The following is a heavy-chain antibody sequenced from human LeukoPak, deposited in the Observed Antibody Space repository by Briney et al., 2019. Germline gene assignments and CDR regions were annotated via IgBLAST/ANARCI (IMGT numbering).Heavy chain of an antibody. CDR2: INSDESVT. CDR3: VRSRFTTSSFDY. CDR1: GFNFSSSW. D-gene: IGHD2-2*01. V-gene: IGHV3-74*03. J-gene: IGHJ4*02. Sequence: GGSLRLSCAASGFNFSSSWMQRVRQAPGQGLVWVSRINSDESVTTYTNSVKGRFTISRDNAKNTLYLQMNSLRAEDTAMYYCVRSRFTTSSFDYWGQGTLVTVSS.